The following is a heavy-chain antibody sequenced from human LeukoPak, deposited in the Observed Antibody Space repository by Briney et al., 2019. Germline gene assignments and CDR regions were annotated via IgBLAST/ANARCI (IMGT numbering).Heavy chain of an antibody. CDR1: GGSFSGYY. D-gene: IGHD6-13*01. CDR3: ARGHVAAAGIFDY. V-gene: IGHV4-34*01. CDR2: INHSGST. Sequence: SETLSLTCAVYGGSFSGYYWSWIRQPPGKGPEWIGEINHSGSTNYNPSLKSRVTISVDTSKNQFSLKLSSVTAADTAVYYCARGHVAAAGIFDYWGQGTLVTVSS. J-gene: IGHJ4*02.